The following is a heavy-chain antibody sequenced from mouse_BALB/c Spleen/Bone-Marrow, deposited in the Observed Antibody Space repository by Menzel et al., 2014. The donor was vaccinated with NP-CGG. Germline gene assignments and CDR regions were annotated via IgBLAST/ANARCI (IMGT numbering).Heavy chain of an antibody. J-gene: IGHJ2*01. CDR2: IWAGGST. CDR1: GFSLTSYG. D-gene: IGHD2-10*01. CDR3: AIAYFGNYNYYFDC. V-gene: IGHV2-9*02. Sequence: QVQLQQSGPGLVAPSQSLSITCTVSGFSLTSYGVHWVRQPPGKGLEWLGIIWAGGSTNYNSALMSRLSISKDNSKSQVFLKMNSLQTDDTAMYFCAIAYFGNYNYYFDCWGQGTTLTVSS.